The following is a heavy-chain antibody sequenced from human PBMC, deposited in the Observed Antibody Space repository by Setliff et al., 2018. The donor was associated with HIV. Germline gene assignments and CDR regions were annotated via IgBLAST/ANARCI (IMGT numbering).Heavy chain of an antibody. D-gene: IGHD2-21*02. CDR1: GDSASNSRYY. Sequence: SETLSLTCTVSGDSASNSRYYWAWIRQPPGKGLEYIGSIHYDEKTYYNPSLKSRVTISIDTSKNQFSLSLTSVTDADTAVYYCAREVDVVTTSDAFDIWGQGTMVTVSS. CDR2: IHYDEKT. J-gene: IGHJ3*02. V-gene: IGHV4-39*02. CDR3: AREVDVVTTSDAFDI.